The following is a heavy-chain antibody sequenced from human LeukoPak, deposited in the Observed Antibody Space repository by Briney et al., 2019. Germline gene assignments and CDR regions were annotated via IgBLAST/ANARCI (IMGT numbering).Heavy chain of an antibody. CDR3: AKRSGADAFDI. CDR2: VDPRDSYT. Sequence: GESLRISCKGSGYSFTNYWISWVRQMPGKGLEWMGRVDPRDSYTNYSPSFQGHVTISADKSISTAYLQWSSLKASDTAMYYCAKRSGADAFDIWGQGTMVTVSS. CDR1: GYSFTNYW. J-gene: IGHJ3*02. V-gene: IGHV5-10-1*01.